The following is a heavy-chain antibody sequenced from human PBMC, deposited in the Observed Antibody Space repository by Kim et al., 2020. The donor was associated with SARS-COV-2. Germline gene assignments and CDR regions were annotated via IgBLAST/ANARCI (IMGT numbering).Heavy chain of an antibody. CDR3: ARRSHTGSYDYVWGSYRVSGPNFDY. Sequence: SETLSLTCTVSGGSISSSSYYWGWIRQPPGKGLEWIGSIYYSGSTYYNPSLKSRVTISVDTSKNQFSLKLSSVTAADTAVYYCARRSHTGSYDYVWGSYRVSGPNFDYWGQGTLVTVSS. CDR1: GGSISSSSYY. J-gene: IGHJ4*02. CDR2: IYYSGST. D-gene: IGHD3-16*02. V-gene: IGHV4-39*01.